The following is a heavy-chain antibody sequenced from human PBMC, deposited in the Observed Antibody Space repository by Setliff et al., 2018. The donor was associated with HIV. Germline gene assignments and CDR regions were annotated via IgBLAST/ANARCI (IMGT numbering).Heavy chain of an antibody. D-gene: IGHD6-13*01. CDR2: IYTSGNT. Sequence: PSETLSLTCTVSGGSISSYYWSWIRQPAGKGPEWIGRIYTSGNTNYNPSLKSLKSRVTMSVDTSKNQFSLKLGSVTAADTAVYYCARDKTAVPRDVDAFDIWGQGKWSPSP. CDR1: GGSISSYY. CDR3: ARDKTAVPRDVDAFDI. V-gene: IGHV4-4*07. J-gene: IGHJ3*02.